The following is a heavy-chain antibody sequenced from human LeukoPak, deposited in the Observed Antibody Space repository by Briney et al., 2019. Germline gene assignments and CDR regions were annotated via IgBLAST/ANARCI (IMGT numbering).Heavy chain of an antibody. CDR2: ISYDGSNK. V-gene: IGHV3-30*18. CDR1: GFTFSSYG. J-gene: IGHJ4*02. D-gene: IGHD2-15*01. Sequence: SGGSLRLSCAASGFTFSSYGMHWVRQAPGKGLEWVAVISYDGSNKYYADSVKGRFTISRDNSKNTLYLQMNSLRAEDTAVYYCAKDQGLVVYYFDYWGQGTLVTVSS. CDR3: AKDQGLVVYYFDY.